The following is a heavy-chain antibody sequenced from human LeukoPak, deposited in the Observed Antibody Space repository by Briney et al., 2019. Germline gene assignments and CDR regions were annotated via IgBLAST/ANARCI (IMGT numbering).Heavy chain of an antibody. CDR2: IYVDGRT. J-gene: IGHJ5*02. Sequence: GGSLRLSCAASGFTVSTTYMSWVRQAPGKGLEWVSLIYVDGRTYYADSVKGRFTISRDNSKNTLYLQVNSLRAGDTAVYFCVKDRYGSFDPWGQGTLVTVSS. V-gene: IGHV3-53*01. CDR3: VKDRYGSFDP. D-gene: IGHD3-10*01. CDR1: GFTVSTTY.